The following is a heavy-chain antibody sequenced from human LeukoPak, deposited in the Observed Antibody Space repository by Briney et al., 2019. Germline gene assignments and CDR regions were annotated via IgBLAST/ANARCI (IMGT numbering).Heavy chain of an antibody. Sequence: ASVKVSCKASGYTFTSYYMHWVRQAPGRGLEWMGIINPSGGSTSYAQKFQGRVTMTRDTSTSTVYMELSSLRSEDTAVYYCASGYCSGGSCGTYSDYWGQGTLVTVSS. V-gene: IGHV1-46*01. CDR3: ASGYCSGGSCGTYSDY. D-gene: IGHD2-15*01. CDR2: INPSGGST. CDR1: GYTFTSYY. J-gene: IGHJ4*02.